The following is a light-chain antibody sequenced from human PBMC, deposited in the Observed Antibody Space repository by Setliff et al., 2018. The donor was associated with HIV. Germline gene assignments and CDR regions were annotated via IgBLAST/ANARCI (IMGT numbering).Light chain of an antibody. CDR2: DVT. J-gene: IGLJ1*01. CDR1: NSDIGGYDY. Sequence: QSVLTQPASVSGSPGQSITISCTGTNSDIGGYDYVSWYQQHPGKAPKLMFYDVTNRPSGVSNRFSGSKSGSTASLTISGLQAEDEANYYCCSYSSSSVYFFGTGTKV. CDR3: CSYSSSSVYF. V-gene: IGLV2-14*03.